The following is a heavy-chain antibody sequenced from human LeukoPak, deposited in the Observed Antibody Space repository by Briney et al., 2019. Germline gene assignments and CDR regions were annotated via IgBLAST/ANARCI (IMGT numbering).Heavy chain of an antibody. CDR3: ARAVIRRNDAFDI. Sequence: GESLKISCKASGYSFTTYWIGWVRQMPGKGLEWMGIIYPADSTAHYSPSFQGQVTISADKSISTAYLQWSSLKASDTAMYYCARAVIRRNDAFDIWGQGTMVTVSS. J-gene: IGHJ3*02. D-gene: IGHD2-21*01. CDR1: GYSFTTYW. CDR2: IYPADSTA. V-gene: IGHV5-51*01.